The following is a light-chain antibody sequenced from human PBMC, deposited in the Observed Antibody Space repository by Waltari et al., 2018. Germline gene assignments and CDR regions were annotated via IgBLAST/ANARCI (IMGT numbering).Light chain of an antibody. CDR1: SSNIGSNT. J-gene: IGLJ3*02. CDR3: AAWDDSLNGRV. Sequence: QSVLTQPPSASGTPAQRVTISCSGSSSNIGSNTVNWYQQLPGPAPKLLIYSNNQRPSGVPDRFSGSKSGTSASLAISGLQSEDEADYYCAAWDDSLNGRVFGGGTKLTVL. V-gene: IGLV1-44*01. CDR2: SNN.